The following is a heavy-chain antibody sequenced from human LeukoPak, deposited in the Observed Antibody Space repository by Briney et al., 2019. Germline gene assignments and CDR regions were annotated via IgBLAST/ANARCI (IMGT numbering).Heavy chain of an antibody. Sequence: PSETLSLTCTVSGGSLSSYYWSWIRQPPGKGLEWIGYIYYSGSTNYNPSLKSRVTISVDTSKNQFSLKLSSVTAADTAVYYCARRLYYYYGMDVWGQGTTVTVSS. V-gene: IGHV4-59*08. CDR1: GGSLSSYY. CDR3: ARRLYYYYGMDV. J-gene: IGHJ6*02. CDR2: IYYSGST.